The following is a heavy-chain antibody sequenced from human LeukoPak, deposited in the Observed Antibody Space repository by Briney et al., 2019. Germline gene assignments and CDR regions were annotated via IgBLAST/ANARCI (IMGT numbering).Heavy chain of an antibody. J-gene: IGHJ3*02. CDR1: GDSISSYY. Sequence: PSETLSLTCTVSGDSISSYYWTWIRQPPGKGLEWIGYIHYSGNNNYNPSLKSRVTISLDTSKNQFSLKLKSVTAADTAVYYCASINQYYYDSSGYYPDAFDIWGQGTMVTVSS. CDR3: ASINQYYYDSSGYYPDAFDI. D-gene: IGHD3-22*01. V-gene: IGHV4-59*12. CDR2: IHYSGNN.